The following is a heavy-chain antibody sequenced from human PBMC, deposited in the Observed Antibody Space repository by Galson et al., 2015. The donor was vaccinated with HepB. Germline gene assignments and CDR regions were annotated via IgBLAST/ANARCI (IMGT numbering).Heavy chain of an antibody. CDR3: AKKPLSGFYWFDS. CDR1: GYSFSNHW. CDR2: IYPADSDI. V-gene: IGHV5-51*01. Sequence: KVSCQGLGYSFSNHWIAWVRQAPGKGLEWMGIIYPADSDIKYSPSFQGHVTISADKSSDTAYLQWTSLTDSDSAIYYCAKKPLSGFYWFDSWGQGTLVTVSS. D-gene: IGHD3-10*01. J-gene: IGHJ5*01.